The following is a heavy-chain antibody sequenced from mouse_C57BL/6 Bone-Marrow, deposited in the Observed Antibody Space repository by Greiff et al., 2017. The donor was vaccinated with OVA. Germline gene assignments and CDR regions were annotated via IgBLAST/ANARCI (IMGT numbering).Heavy chain of an antibody. CDR3: ATITTVVNYFDY. J-gene: IGHJ2*01. Sequence: VQLQESGPGLVQPSQCLSITCTVSGFSLTSYGVHWVRQSPGQGLEWLGVIWSGGSTDNNADFISRLSICRDNSKRQGFFKMKDLQAYDTAIYEGATITTVVNYFDYWGQGTALTVTS. V-gene: IGHV2-2*01. CDR1: GFSLTSYG. D-gene: IGHD1-1*01. CDR2: IWSGGST.